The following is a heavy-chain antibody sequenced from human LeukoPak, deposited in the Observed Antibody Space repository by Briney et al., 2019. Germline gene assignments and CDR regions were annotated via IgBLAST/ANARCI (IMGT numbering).Heavy chain of an antibody. J-gene: IGHJ4*02. Sequence: GGSLRLSCAASGFTFSSYSMNWVRQAPGKGLEWVSSISSSSSYIYYADSVKGRFTISRDNAKHSLYLQMNSLRAEDTAVYYCARLHLLSSGWWVDYWGQGPPVTVSS. D-gene: IGHD6-19*01. CDR3: ARLHLLSSGWWVDY. CDR2: ISSSSSYI. CDR1: GFTFSSYS. V-gene: IGHV3-21*01.